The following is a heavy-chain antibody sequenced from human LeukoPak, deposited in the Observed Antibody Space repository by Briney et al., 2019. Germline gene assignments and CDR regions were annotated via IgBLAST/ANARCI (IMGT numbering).Heavy chain of an antibody. V-gene: IGHV4-59*08. J-gene: IGHJ6*02. D-gene: IGHD5-24*01. CDR3: ARHERWVYGRGRRYGMDV. CDR2: IYYSGST. CDR1: GGSISSYY. Sequence: SETLSLTCTVSGGSISSYYWSWIQQPPGKGLEWIGYIYYSGSTNYNPSLKSRVTISVDTSKNQFSLKLSSVTAADTAVYYCARHERWVYGRGRRYGMDVWGQGTTVTVSS.